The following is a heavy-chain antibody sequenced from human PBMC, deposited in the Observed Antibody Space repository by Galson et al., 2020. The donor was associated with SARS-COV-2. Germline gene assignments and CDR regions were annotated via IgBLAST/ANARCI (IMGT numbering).Heavy chain of an antibody. J-gene: IGHJ4*02. CDR1: GFTFDDYS. V-gene: IGHV3-9*01. D-gene: IGHD6-13*01. Sequence: SLKISCAASGFTFDDYSMHWLRQAPGTRLEWVSGISCNSGSIGYADSVKGRFTISRDNAKNSLYLQMNSLRAEDTALYYCAKDITPIIAAASHFDYWGQGTLVTVSS. CDR3: AKDITPIIAAASHFDY. CDR2: ISCNSGSI.